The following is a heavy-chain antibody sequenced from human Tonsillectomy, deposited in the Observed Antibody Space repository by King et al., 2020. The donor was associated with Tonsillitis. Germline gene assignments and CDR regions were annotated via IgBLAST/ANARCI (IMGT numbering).Heavy chain of an antibody. CDR3: ADLPDF. Sequence: QLQESGPGLVKPSQTLSLTCAASGGSISSGDSSWSWIRQPPGKGLEWIGYIYYNGSTHYNPALKSRVTISVDTSKKQFSLRLNSVTAADTAVYYCADLPDFWGQGTLVTVSS. V-gene: IGHV4-30-4*07. CDR1: GGSISSGDSS. D-gene: IGHD2-2*01. J-gene: IGHJ1*01. CDR2: IYYNGST.